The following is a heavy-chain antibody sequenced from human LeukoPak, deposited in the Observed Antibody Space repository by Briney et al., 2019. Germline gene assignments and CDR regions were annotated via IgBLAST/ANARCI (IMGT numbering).Heavy chain of an antibody. Sequence: GGSLRLSCAASGFTFNTFWMTWVRQAPGKGLEWVANIKQDGTEKYYVDSVKGRFTISRDNAKNSLFLQMNSLRAEDTAMYYCTREKSARTGTFDYWGQGTLVTVSS. CDR3: TREKSARTGTFDY. CDR1: GFTFNTFW. D-gene: IGHD1-1*01. V-gene: IGHV3-7*01. CDR2: IKQDGTEK. J-gene: IGHJ4*02.